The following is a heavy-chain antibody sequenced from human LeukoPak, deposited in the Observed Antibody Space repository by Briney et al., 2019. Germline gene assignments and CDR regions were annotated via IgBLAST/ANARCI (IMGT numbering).Heavy chain of an antibody. CDR3: AKSWFGDSYGMDV. J-gene: IGHJ6*04. D-gene: IGHD3-10*01. CDR2: ISSSSSYT. CDR1: GFTFSDYY. V-gene: IGHV3-11*06. Sequence: PGGSLRLSCAASGFTFSDYYMSWIRQAPGKGLEWVSYISSSSSYTNYADSVKGRFTISRDNTKNSLYLQMNSLGAEDTAVYYCAKSWFGDSYGMDVWGKGTTVTVSS.